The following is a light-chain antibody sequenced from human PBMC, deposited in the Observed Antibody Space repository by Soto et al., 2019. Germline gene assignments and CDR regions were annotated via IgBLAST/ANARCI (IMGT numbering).Light chain of an antibody. Sequence: QSVLTQPPSVSAAPGQKVTISCSGSSSNIGGNSVSWHQQLPGTAPKLLIYDDNKRPSGIPDRFSGSKSGTSATLGITGFQTGDEADYYCGSWDSSLSAYVFXTGTKVTVL. CDR3: GSWDSSLSAYV. V-gene: IGLV1-51*01. CDR1: SSNIGGNS. CDR2: DDN. J-gene: IGLJ1*01.